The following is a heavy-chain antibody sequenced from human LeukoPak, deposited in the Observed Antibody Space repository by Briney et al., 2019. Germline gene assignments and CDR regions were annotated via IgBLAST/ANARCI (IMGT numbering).Heavy chain of an antibody. J-gene: IGHJ5*02. V-gene: IGHV3-74*03. CDR1: GFTFSAYW. CDR3: ARGGLYSNNWFDP. CDR2: INSDGSST. D-gene: IGHD4-11*01. Sequence: SGGSPRLSCAASGFTFSAYWMHWVRQAPGTGLVWVSRINSDGSSTTFADSVKGRFTISRDNAKNTLFLQMNSLRAEDTAVYYCARGGLYSNNWFDPWGQGTLVTVSS.